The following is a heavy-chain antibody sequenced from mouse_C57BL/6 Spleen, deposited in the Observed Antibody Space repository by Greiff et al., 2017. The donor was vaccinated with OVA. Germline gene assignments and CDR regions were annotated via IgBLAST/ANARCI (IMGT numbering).Heavy chain of an antibody. V-gene: IGHV5-17*01. D-gene: IGHD2-3*01. J-gene: IGHJ4*01. CDR1: GFTFSDYG. CDR2: ISSGSSTI. CDR3: ARTGDGYYYAMDY. Sequence: EVQRVESGGGLVKPGGSLKLSCAASGFTFSDYGMHWVRQAPEKGLEWVAYISSGSSTIYYADTVKGRFTISRDNAKNTLFLQMTSLRSEDTAMYYCARTGDGYYYAMDYWGQGTSVTVSS.